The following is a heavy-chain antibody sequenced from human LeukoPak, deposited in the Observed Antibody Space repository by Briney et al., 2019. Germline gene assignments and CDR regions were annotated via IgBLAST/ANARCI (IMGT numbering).Heavy chain of an antibody. CDR2: INTNTGNP. V-gene: IGHV7-4-1*02. D-gene: IGHD1-14*01. CDR3: ARVLRITGFDY. J-gene: IGHJ4*02. Sequence: GASVKVSCKASGYTFSDYYMHWVRQAPGQGLEWMGWINTNTGNPTYAQGFTGRFVFSLDTSVSTAYLQISSLKAEDTAVYYCARVLRITGFDYWGQGTLVTVSS. CDR1: GYTFSDYY.